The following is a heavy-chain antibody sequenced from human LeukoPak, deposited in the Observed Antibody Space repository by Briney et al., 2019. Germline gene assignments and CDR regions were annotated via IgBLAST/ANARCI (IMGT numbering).Heavy chain of an antibody. J-gene: IGHJ4*02. CDR2: IKPDGSEE. V-gene: IGHV3-7*01. Sequence: GGSLRLSCTVSGFTVSSNSMSWVRQAPGKGLEWVAIIKPDGSEENFVDSVKGRFTFSRDNAKSSLFLQMNSLRVEDTAVYYCARDIGWGANDYWGQGTLVTVSS. CDR3: ARDIGWGANDY. D-gene: IGHD3-16*01. CDR1: GFTVSSNS.